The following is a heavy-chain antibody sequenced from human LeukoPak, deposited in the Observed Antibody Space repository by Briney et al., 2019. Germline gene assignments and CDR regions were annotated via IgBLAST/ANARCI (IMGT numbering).Heavy chain of an antibody. CDR3: AKDLRDIEVVVAAKSH. J-gene: IGHJ4*02. D-gene: IGHD2-15*01. CDR2: ICGSGGSA. CDR1: GFTFTSYA. V-gene: IGHV3-23*01. Sequence: PGGSLRLSCAASGFTFTSYAMTWVRQAPGKGLEWVSTICGSGGSAYYADSVKGRFTISRDNSENTLYLQMNSLRAEDTAVYYCAKDLRDIEVVVAAKSHWGQGTLVTVSS.